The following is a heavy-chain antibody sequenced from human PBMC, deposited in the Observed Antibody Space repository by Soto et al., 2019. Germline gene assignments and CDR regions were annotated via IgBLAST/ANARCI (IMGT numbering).Heavy chain of an antibody. Sequence: PGGSLRLSCAASGFTFSSYAMSWVRQAPGKGLEWVSAISGSGGSTYYADSVKGRFTISRDNAKNMVYLQMDSLRAEDTAVYYCSKNIVADYYFDYWGQGALVTVSS. D-gene: IGHD5-12*01. J-gene: IGHJ4*02. V-gene: IGHV3-23*01. CDR2: ISGSGGST. CDR3: SKNIVADYYFDY. CDR1: GFTFSSYA.